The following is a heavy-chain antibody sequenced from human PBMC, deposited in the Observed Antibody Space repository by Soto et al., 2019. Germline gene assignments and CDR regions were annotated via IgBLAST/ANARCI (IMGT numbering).Heavy chain of an antibody. D-gene: IGHD2-15*01. CDR2: IIPIFGTA. J-gene: IGHJ6*02. CDR3: ASRLAAAGAYYYYGMAV. Sequence: QVQLVQSGAEVKKPGSSVKVSCKASGGTFSSYAISWVRQAPGQGLEWMGGIIPIFGTANYAQKFQGRVTITADESTSAAYMELSSLRSEATAVYYCASRLAAAGAYYYYGMAVWGQGTTVTVSS. V-gene: IGHV1-69*12. CDR1: GGTFSSYA.